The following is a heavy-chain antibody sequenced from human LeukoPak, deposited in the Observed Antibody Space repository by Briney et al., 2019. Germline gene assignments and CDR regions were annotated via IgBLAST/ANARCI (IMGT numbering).Heavy chain of an antibody. D-gene: IGHD2-2*01. Sequence: GGSLRLSCAASGFTFSSYGLHWVRQPPAKGLEWVAFIRYDGSNKYYADSVKGRFTISRDNSKNTLYLQMNSLRAEDTAVYCCAKDQLLHYYYYYYMDVWGKGTTVTVSS. CDR2: IRYDGSNK. V-gene: IGHV3-30*02. CDR1: GFTFSSYG. J-gene: IGHJ6*03. CDR3: AKDQLLHYYYYYYMDV.